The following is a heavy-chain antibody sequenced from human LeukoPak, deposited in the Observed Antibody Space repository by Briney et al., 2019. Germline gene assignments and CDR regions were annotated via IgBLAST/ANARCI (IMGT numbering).Heavy chain of an antibody. CDR2: INHSGST. J-gene: IGHJ4*02. CDR3: AGSAVAGNFDY. V-gene: IGHV4-34*01. D-gene: IGHD6-19*01. Sequence: PSETLSLTCAVYGGSFSGYYWSWIRQPPGKGLEWIGEINHSGSTNYNPSLKSRVTISVDTSKNQFSLKLSSVTAADTAVYYCAGSAVAGNFDYWGQGTLVTVSS. CDR1: GGSFSGYY.